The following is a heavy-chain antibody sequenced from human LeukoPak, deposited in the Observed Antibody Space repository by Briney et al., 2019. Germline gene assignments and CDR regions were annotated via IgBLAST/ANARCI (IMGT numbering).Heavy chain of an antibody. D-gene: IGHD2-2*01. Sequence: GGSLRLSCAASGFVINTYAMHWVRQAPGKGLEWVAVISYDGSNKYHADSVRGRFTISRNNSKNTLYLQMNSLRAEDTAVFYCARADRGYCSRTSCRGIDYWGQGTLVTVSS. CDR2: ISYDGSNK. CDR3: ARADRGYCSRTSCRGIDY. CDR1: GFVINTYA. V-gene: IGHV3-30-3*01. J-gene: IGHJ4*02.